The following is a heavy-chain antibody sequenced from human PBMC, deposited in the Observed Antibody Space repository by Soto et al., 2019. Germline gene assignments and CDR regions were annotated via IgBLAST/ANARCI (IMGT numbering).Heavy chain of an antibody. CDR2: IYYDGSNE. V-gene: IGHV3-33*01. CDR1: GFTFSNHG. CDR3: ARGRGSGSFYQLDY. D-gene: IGHD1-26*01. Sequence: QVQLVESGGGVVQPGRSLRLSCAASGFTFSNHGRHWVRQAPGKGLEWVARIYYDGSNEYYADSVKGRFTISRDSSKNTLYLQMNRLRAEDTAVYYCARGRGSGSFYQLDYWGQGTLVTVSS. J-gene: IGHJ4*02.